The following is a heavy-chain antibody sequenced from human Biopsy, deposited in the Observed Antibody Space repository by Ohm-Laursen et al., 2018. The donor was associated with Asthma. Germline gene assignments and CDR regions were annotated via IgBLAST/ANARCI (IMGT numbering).Heavy chain of an antibody. J-gene: IGHJ4*02. CDR1: GFTFSSYA. D-gene: IGHD6-19*01. V-gene: IGHV3-23*01. Sequence: SLRLSCTASGFTFSSYAMSWVRQAPGKGLEWVSAISGSGGSTYYADSVKGRFTISRDNSKNTLFLQMNSLRAEDTGVYYCAKFRVAVAAVFHYWGQGALVTVSS. CDR2: ISGSGGST. CDR3: AKFRVAVAAVFHY.